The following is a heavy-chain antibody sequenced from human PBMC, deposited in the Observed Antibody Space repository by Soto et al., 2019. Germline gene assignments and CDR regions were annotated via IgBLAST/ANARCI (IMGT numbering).Heavy chain of an antibody. D-gene: IGHD6-13*01. CDR3: ARGWQLDY. CDR2: TYYRSKWYD. V-gene: IGHV6-1*01. Sequence: PSQSLSLTGAMSGDGGSSKRAAWSWVRQSPSRGLEWLGRTYYRSKWYDDYALSVESRMTINADTSKNQFSLQLNSVTPEDTAVYYCARGWQLDYWGQGILVTVSS. J-gene: IGHJ4*02. CDR1: GDGGSSKRAA.